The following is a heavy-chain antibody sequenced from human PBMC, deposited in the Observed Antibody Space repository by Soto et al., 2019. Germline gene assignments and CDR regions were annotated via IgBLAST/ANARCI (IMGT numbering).Heavy chain of an antibody. CDR1: GFTFSDYS. CDR3: AKGPYGDPDY. V-gene: IGHV3-30-3*01. D-gene: IGHD4-17*01. CDR2: ISYDGSNK. Sequence: GGSLRLSCAASGFTFSDYSMHWVRQAPGKGLEWLAVISYDGSNKYYADSVKGRFTISRDNSKNTLYLQMNGLRAEDTALYYCAKGPYGDPDYWGQGTLVTVSS. J-gene: IGHJ4*02.